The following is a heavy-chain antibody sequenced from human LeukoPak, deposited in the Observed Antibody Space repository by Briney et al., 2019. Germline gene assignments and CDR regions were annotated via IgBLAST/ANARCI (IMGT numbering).Heavy chain of an antibody. CDR1: RYTFTRYY. V-gene: IGHV1-2*02. CDR3: ARAGAAATVLDAFDI. Sequence: GSVKVSCKASRYTFTRYYMHWVRQAPGQGLEWMGWINPNIGGTKHAQKCPGRVTMTRDTSISTAYMELSRLRSDDTAVFYCARAGAAATVLDAFDIWGQGTMVTVSS. CDR2: INPNIGGT. J-gene: IGHJ3*02. D-gene: IGHD6-13*01.